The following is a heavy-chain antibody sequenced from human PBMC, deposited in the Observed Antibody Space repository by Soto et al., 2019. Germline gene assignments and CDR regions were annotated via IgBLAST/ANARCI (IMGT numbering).Heavy chain of an antibody. V-gene: IGHV3-30-3*01. J-gene: IGHJ4*02. CDR2: TSYDGSNK. Sequence: PGGSLRLSCAASGFTFSSYAMHWVRQAPGKGLEWVAVTSYDGSNKYYADSVKGRFTISRDNSKNTLYLQMNSLRAEDTAVYYCARDRSVFDWLFPDYWGQGTLVTVSS. D-gene: IGHD3-9*01. CDR1: GFTFSSYA. CDR3: ARDRSVFDWLFPDY.